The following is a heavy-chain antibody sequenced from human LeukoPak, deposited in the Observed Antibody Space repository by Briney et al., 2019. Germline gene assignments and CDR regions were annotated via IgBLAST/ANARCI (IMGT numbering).Heavy chain of an antibody. D-gene: IGHD3-22*01. CDR1: GFTFSNYA. CDR2: IIGSGTRT. CDR3: ARSYDSSGYYYPTIDY. V-gene: IGHV3-23*01. J-gene: IGHJ4*02. Sequence: GGSLTLSCAASGFTFSNYAMNWVRQAPGKGLESVSAIIGSGTRTYYADSVKGRFTISRDNSNNTLYLQMNSLRAEDTAVYYCARSYDSSGYYYPTIDYWGQGTLVTVSS.